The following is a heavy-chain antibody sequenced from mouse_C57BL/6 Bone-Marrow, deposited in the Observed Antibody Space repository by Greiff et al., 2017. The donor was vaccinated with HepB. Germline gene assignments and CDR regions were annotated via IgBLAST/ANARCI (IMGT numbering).Heavy chain of an antibody. D-gene: IGHD2-2*01. V-gene: IGHV7-1*01. Sequence: EVQRVESGGGLVQSGRSLRLSCATSGFTFSDFYMEWVRQAPGKGLEWIAASRNKANDYTTEYSASVKGRFIVSRDTSQSILYLQMNALRAEDTAIYYCARDASMVTTSHWYFDVWGTGTTVTVSS. CDR1: GFTFSDFY. J-gene: IGHJ1*03. CDR3: ARDASMVTTSHWYFDV. CDR2: SRNKANDYTT.